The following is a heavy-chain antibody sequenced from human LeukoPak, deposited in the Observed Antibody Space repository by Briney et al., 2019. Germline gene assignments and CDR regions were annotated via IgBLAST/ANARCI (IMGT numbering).Heavy chain of an antibody. Sequence: PGRSLRLSCAASGFTFSSYGIHWVRQAPGKGLEWVAVIWYDGSNKYYADSVKGRFTISRDNSENTLYLQMNSLRVEDTAVYYCARDGDSAVATRVFDYWGQGTLVTVSS. J-gene: IGHJ4*02. CDR2: IWYDGSNK. CDR3: ARDGDSAVATRVFDY. V-gene: IGHV3-33*01. D-gene: IGHD5-18*01. CDR1: GFTFSSYG.